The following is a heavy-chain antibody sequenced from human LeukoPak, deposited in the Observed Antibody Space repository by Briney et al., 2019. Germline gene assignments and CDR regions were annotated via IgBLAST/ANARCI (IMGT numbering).Heavy chain of an antibody. CDR3: AKGLIVVVVVATYFDY. CDR1: GFTFSSYG. J-gene: IGHJ4*02. D-gene: IGHD2-15*01. CDR2: IRYDGNDK. V-gene: IGHV3-30*02. Sequence: GGSLRLSCAASGFTFSSYGMHWVRQAPGKGLEWVAFIRYDGNDKYYADSVKGRFTISRDNSKNTLYLQINSLRAEDTAVYYCAKGLIVVVVVATYFDYWGQGTLVTVSS.